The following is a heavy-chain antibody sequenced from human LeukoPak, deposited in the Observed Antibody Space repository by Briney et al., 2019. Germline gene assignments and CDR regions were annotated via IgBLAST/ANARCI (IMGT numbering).Heavy chain of an antibody. CDR1: GYTFTSYA. V-gene: IGHV1-3*01. CDR2: INAGNGNT. Sequence: ASVKVSCKASGYTFTSYAMHWVRQAPGQRLEWMGWINAGNGNTKYSQKFQGRVTITRDTSASTAYMELSSRRSEDTAMYYCARVRGSGYDTIYYFDYWGQGTLVTVSS. J-gene: IGHJ4*02. D-gene: IGHD3-9*01. CDR3: ARVRGSGYDTIYYFDY.